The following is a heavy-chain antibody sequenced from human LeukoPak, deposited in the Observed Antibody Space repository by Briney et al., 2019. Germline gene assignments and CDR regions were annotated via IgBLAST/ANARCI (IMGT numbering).Heavy chain of an antibody. D-gene: IGHD1-26*01. Sequence: PGESLKISCKGSGYSFTRYWIGWVRQMPGKGLEWMGIIYPGDSDTRYSPSFQGQVTISADKSISTAYLQWSSLKASDTAMYYCASPAYSGSYHDAFDIWGQGTMVTVSS. CDR2: IYPGDSDT. V-gene: IGHV5-51*01. CDR1: GYSFTRYW. CDR3: ASPAYSGSYHDAFDI. J-gene: IGHJ3*02.